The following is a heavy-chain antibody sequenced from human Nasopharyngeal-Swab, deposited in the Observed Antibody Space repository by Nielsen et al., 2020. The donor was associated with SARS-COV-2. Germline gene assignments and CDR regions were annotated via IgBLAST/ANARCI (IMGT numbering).Heavy chain of an antibody. Sequence: WIRQPPGKGLEWVSYISSSSSTKYYADSVKGRFTISRDNAKNSLYLQMNSLSDEDTAVYYCARDAIVVVPAAIQYWGQGTLVTVSS. J-gene: IGHJ4*02. CDR2: ISSSSSTK. CDR3: ARDAIVVVPAAIQY. D-gene: IGHD2-2*02. V-gene: IGHV3-11*04.